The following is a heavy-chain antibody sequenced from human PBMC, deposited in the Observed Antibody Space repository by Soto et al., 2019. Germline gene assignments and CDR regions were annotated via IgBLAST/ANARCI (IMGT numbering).Heavy chain of an antibody. CDR3: VRAYGDYELLY. D-gene: IGHD4-17*01. V-gene: IGHV3-30-3*01. J-gene: IGHJ4*02. Sequence: QVQLVESGGGVVQPGRSLRLSCAASGFTFSNYAMHWVRQAPGKGLEWVAIVSYDGNNKYYADSVKGRFTISRDNSKNTLSLQLNSLRADDTAVYYGVRAYGDYELLYWGQGTLVTVSS. CDR1: GFTFSNYA. CDR2: VSYDGNNK.